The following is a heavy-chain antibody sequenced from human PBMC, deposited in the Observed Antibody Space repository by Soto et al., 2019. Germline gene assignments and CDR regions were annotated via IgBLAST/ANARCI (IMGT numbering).Heavy chain of an antibody. CDR1: GFTFSSYG. Sequence: GGSLRLSCAASGFTFSSYGMHWVRQAPGKGLEWVAVISYDGSNKYYADSVKGRFTISRDNSKNTLYLQMNSLRAEDTAVYYCAKVRVGGYYGSGSQWNAFDIWGQGTMVIVS. J-gene: IGHJ3*02. D-gene: IGHD3-10*01. V-gene: IGHV3-30*18. CDR2: ISYDGSNK. CDR3: AKVRVGGYYGSGSQWNAFDI.